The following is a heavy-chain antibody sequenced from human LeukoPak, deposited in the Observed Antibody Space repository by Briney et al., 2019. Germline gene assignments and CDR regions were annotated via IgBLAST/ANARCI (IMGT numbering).Heavy chain of an antibody. CDR1: GFTFSSYE. CDR3: AELGITMIGGV. CDR2: ISSSGSTI. D-gene: IGHD3-10*02. V-gene: IGHV3-48*03. J-gene: IGHJ6*04. Sequence: GGSLRLSCAASGFTFSSYEMNWVRQARGKGLEWVSYISSSGSTIYYADSEKGRFTISRDNAKNSLYLQMNSLRAEDTAVYYCAELGITMIGGVWGKGTTVTISS.